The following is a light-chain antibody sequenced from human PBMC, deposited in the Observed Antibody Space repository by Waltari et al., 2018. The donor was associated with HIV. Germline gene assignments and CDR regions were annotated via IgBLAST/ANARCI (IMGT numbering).Light chain of an antibody. Sequence: SAVTQPASVSGLPGQSITISCTGGDRDFGLYNFVSWFLQHPGQLPSFILYAVDSRASGISDRFSGSKSGHTASLNISGLRAEDEADYYCSSFTADFTLVFGGGTKVTVL. V-gene: IGLV2-14*03. CDR2: AVD. CDR1: DRDFGLYNF. J-gene: IGLJ2*01. CDR3: SSFTADFTLV.